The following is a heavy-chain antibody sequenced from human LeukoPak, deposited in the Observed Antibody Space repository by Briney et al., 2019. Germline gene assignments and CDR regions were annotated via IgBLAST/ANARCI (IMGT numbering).Heavy chain of an antibody. J-gene: IGHJ4*02. V-gene: IGHV4-4*07. CDR3: AREHRDYEGSGYYVDY. D-gene: IGHD3-22*01. Sequence: SETLSLTCTVSGGSISGYYWNWIRQPAGKGLEWIGRIYSSGSTDYHSSLRSRVTMSVDTSKSQFSLKLTSVTAADTAVYYCAREHRDYEGSGYYVDYWGQGTLVTVSS. CDR2: IYSSGST. CDR1: GGSISGYY.